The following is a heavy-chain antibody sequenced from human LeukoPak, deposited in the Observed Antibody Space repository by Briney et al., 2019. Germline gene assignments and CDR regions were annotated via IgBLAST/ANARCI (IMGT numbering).Heavy chain of an antibody. Sequence: SETLSLTCAVYGGSLSGYYWSWIRQPPGKGLEWIGEINHSGSTNYNPSLKSRVTISVDTSKNQFSLKLSSVTAADTAVYYCARGRMYSGSYPLDYWGQGTLVTVSS. CDR1: GGSLSGYY. V-gene: IGHV4-34*01. CDR2: INHSGST. CDR3: ARGRMYSGSYPLDY. D-gene: IGHD1-26*01. J-gene: IGHJ4*02.